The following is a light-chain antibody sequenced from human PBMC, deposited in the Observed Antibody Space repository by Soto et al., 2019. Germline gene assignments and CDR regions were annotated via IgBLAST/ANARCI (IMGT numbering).Light chain of an antibody. J-gene: IGKJ2*01. CDR2: WAS. V-gene: IGKV4-1*01. CDR1: QKIFFRSNNKTY. Sequence: DLVMTQSPDSLAVSLGERATINCKSTQKIFFRSNNKTYLAWYQQKPRQPPKLLIYWASTRDSGVPDRFSGSGYGTDCTRTITSLQAEDVAVYVCHEYYNTPYTFGQGTKLEI. CDR3: HEYYNTPYT.